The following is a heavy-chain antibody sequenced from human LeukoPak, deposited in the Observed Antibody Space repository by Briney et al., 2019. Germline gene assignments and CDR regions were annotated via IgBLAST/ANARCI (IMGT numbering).Heavy chain of an antibody. CDR3: AKETGLVPGAVAGRHPFNY. D-gene: IGHD6-19*01. V-gene: IGHV3-23*01. J-gene: IGHJ4*02. CDR1: GFTFSSYA. Sequence: GGSLRLSCAASGFTFSSYAMSWVRQAPGKGLEWVSAISGSGGSTYYADSVKGRFTISRDNSKNTLYLQMNGLRAEDTAVYYCAKETGLVPGAVAGRHPFNYWGQGTLVTVSS. CDR2: ISGSGGST.